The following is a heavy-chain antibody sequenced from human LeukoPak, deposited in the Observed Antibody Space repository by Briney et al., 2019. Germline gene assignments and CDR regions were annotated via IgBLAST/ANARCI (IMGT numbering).Heavy chain of an antibody. J-gene: IGHJ4*02. CDR2: ISISGSKT. Sequence: GGSLRLSCAASEFDFSSHAMTWVRQAPGKGLEWVSAISISGSKTYYADSVKGRFTISRDNSKNMVYLQMNSLRADDTAVYYCAKSVVVITFRFDDWGQGALVTVSS. CDR3: AKSVVVITFRFDD. V-gene: IGHV3-23*01. D-gene: IGHD2-15*01. CDR1: EFDFSSHA.